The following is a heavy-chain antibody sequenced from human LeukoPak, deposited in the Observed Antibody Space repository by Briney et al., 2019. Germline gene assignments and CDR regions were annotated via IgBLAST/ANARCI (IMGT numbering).Heavy chain of an antibody. CDR3: ARDGVGATQDY. V-gene: IGHV3-74*01. J-gene: IGHJ4*02. CDR2: INSDGSYT. Sequence: GGSLRLSCAASGFTFTNYWMHWVRQAPGKGLVWVSRINSDGSYTTYADSVKGRFTISRDNAKNTLYLQVNSLRAEDTAVYYCARDGVGATQDYWGQGTLVTVSS. CDR1: GFTFTNYW. D-gene: IGHD1-26*01.